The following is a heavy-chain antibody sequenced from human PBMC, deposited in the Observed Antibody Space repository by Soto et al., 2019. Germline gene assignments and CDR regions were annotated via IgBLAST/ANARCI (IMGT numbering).Heavy chain of an antibody. D-gene: IGHD2-8*02. CDR2: ISWNSGSI. CDR3: TRDVGSTGRSGFDP. V-gene: IGHV3-9*01. J-gene: IGHJ5*02. CDR1: GFPFDDYV. Sequence: DVHLVESGGGLVQPGRSLRLSCAASGFPFDDYVMHWVRQAPGKGLGGVSCISWNSGSITYADSVKGRFTVSRDNAKNSLYLQMNTLRAEDTALYYCTRDVGSTGRSGFDPWGEGTLVTVSS.